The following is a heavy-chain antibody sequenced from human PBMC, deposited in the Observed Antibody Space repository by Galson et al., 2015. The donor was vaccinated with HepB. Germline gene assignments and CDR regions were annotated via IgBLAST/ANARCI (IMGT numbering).Heavy chain of an antibody. V-gene: IGHV3-30*18. CDR1: GFTFSSYG. Sequence: SLRLSCAASGFTFSSYGMHWVRQAPGKGLEWVAVISYDGSNKYYADSVKGRFTISRDNSKNTLYLQMNSLRAEDTAVYYCAKGAVAGELDYWGQGTLVTVSS. D-gene: IGHD6-19*01. CDR3: AKGAVAGELDY. CDR2: ISYDGSNK. J-gene: IGHJ4*02.